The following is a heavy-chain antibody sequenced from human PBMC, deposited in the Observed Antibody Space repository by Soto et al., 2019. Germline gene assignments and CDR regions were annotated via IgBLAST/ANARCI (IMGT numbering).Heavy chain of an antibody. CDR3: ARAGEAVTGRFDY. D-gene: IGHD4-4*01. CDR1: GASVNTDDW. CDR2: IYHGGTI. J-gene: IGHJ4*02. Sequence: PWETLSLTCAVSGASVNTDDWWNWVRQPPGKGLEWIGDIYHGGTIYYNPSLKSRVTISVDTSKNQFSLKLTSVTAADTAVYYCARAGEAVTGRFDYWGQGTLVTVSS. V-gene: IGHV4-4*02.